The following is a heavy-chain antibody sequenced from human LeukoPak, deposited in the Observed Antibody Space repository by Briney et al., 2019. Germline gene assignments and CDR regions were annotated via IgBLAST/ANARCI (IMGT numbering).Heavy chain of an antibody. V-gene: IGHV3-33*01. CDR3: AIDYYYDSSGYWDYYFDY. CDR1: GFSFSTFG. Sequence: GRSLRLSCAASGFSFSTFGMHWVRQAPGKGLEWVAVIWYDGSNKYYADSVKGRFTISRDNSKNTLYLEMNSLRAEDTAVYYCAIDYYYDSSGYWDYYFDYWGQGTLVSVSS. CDR2: IWYDGSNK. J-gene: IGHJ4*02. D-gene: IGHD3-22*01.